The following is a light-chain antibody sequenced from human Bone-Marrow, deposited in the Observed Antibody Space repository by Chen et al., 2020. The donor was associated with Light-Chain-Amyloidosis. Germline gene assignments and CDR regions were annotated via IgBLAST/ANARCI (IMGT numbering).Light chain of an antibody. V-gene: IGLV3-21*02. CDR2: DES. CDR1: NIGSTS. J-gene: IGLJ3*02. Sequence: SYVLTQPSSVSVAPGQTATIACGGNNIGSTSVHWYQQRPGQAPLLVVYDESDRPSGIPERLSGSNSGNTATLTIRRVEAGDEADYYCQVWDRSSDRPVFGGGTKLTVL. CDR3: QVWDRSSDRPV.